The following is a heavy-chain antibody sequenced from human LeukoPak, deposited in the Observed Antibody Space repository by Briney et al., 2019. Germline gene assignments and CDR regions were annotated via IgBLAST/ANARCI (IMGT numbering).Heavy chain of an antibody. CDR3: ARGTPGYSSV. CDR1: GYTFTSYY. CDR2: INPSGGT. D-gene: IGHD6-19*01. Sequence: ASVKVSCKAFGYTFTSYYVHWVRQAPGQGLEWMGIINPSGGTNYAQKFQGRVTMTRDTSTSTVYMELSSLRSEHTAVYYCARGTPGYSSVWGQGTLVTVSS. V-gene: IGHV1-46*01. J-gene: IGHJ4*02.